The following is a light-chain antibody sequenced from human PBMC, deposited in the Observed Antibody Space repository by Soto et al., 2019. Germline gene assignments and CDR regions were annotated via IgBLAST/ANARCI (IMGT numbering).Light chain of an antibody. CDR1: SSDVGAFNY. CDR2: DVS. V-gene: IGLV2-14*03. Sequence: QSVLTQPASVSGSPGQAITISCSGTSSDVGAFNYVSWYQQHPGKAPKLMIYDVSNRPSGVSNRFSGSKSGNTASLTISGLRAEDEADYYCSSYTNSGTRVFGTGTKVTVL. J-gene: IGLJ1*01. CDR3: SSYTNSGTRV.